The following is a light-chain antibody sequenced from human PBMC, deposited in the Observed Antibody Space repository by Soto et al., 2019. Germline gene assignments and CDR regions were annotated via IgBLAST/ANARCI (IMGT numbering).Light chain of an antibody. V-gene: IGKV1-6*01. CDR3: QQGDSFPFT. J-gene: IGKJ4*01. CDR2: AAS. CDR1: QGYRSD. Sequence: AIQVTQSPTSLSASVGDRVTITCRATQGYRSDVGWYQQKPGKAPKLLIYAASSLQSGVPRRFSGSGSGTDFTLIISSLQPEDFATYFCQQGDSFPFTFGGGTKVEI.